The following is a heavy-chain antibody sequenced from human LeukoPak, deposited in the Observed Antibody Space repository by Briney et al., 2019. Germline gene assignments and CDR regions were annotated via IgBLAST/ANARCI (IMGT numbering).Heavy chain of an antibody. Sequence: PSETLSLTCTVFGGSISSYYWSWIRQPPGKGLEWIGYIYYSGSTNYNPSLKSRVTISVDTSKNQFSLKLSSVTAADTAIYYCARVQDTPMVTWFFDYWGQGTLVTVSS. J-gene: IGHJ4*02. CDR2: IYYSGST. V-gene: IGHV4-59*01. CDR3: ARVQDTPMVTWFFDY. D-gene: IGHD5-18*01. CDR1: GGSISSYY.